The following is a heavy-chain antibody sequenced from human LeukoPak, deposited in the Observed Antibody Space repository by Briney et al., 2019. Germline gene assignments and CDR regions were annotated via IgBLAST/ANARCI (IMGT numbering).Heavy chain of an antibody. Sequence: TPSETXSLTCTVSGGSISSGGYYWSWIXQHPGKGLEWIGYIYYSGSTYYNPSLTSRVTISVDTSKNQFSLKLSSVTAADTAVYYCARVGPGGVGYWGQGTLVTVSS. D-gene: IGHD2-15*01. J-gene: IGHJ4*02. CDR2: IYYSGST. CDR1: GGSISSGGYY. CDR3: ARVGPGGVGY. V-gene: IGHV4-31*03.